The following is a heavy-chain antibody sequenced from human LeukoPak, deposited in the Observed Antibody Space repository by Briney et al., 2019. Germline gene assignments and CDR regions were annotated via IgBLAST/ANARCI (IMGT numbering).Heavy chain of an antibody. V-gene: IGHV4-39*07. J-gene: IGHJ3*02. CDR2: IYYSGST. Sequence: SETLSLTCTVSGGSIGSDYSYWNWIRQPAGKGLEWIGSIYYSGSTYYNPSLKSRVTISIDTSKNQFSLKLSSVTAADTAVYYCARDLYSSRTNDAFVIWGQGTVVTVSS. D-gene: IGHD6-13*01. CDR1: GGSIGSDYSY. CDR3: ARDLYSSRTNDAFVI.